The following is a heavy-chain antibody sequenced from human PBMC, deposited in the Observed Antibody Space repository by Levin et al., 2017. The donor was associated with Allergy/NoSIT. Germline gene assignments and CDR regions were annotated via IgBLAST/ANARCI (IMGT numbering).Heavy chain of an antibody. V-gene: IGHV3-48*01. CDR1: GFNFKSYD. Sequence: GGSLRLSCAASGFNFKSYDMNWVRQAPGKGLEWVSYISSTTNTIYYADSVKGRFTISRDNAKNSLYLQMNSLRAEDTAVYYCVRDEYTFGSYYFDYWGQGTLVTVAS. D-gene: IGHD3-3*01. CDR2: ISSTTNTI. J-gene: IGHJ4*02. CDR3: VRDEYTFGSYYFDY.